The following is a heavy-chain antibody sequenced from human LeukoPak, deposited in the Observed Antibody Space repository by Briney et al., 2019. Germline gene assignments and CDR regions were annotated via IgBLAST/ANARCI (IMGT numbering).Heavy chain of an antibody. V-gene: IGHV5-51*01. D-gene: IGHD5-24*01. CDR1: GYSFTSYW. CDR3: ARHGNYKDYYYGMDV. CDR2: IYPGDSDT. Sequence: GESLKISCKGSGYSFTSYWIGWARQMPGKGLEWMGIIYPGDSDTRYSPSFQGQVTISADKSISTAYLQWSSLKASDTAMYYCARHGNYKDYYYGMDVWGQGTTVTVSS. J-gene: IGHJ6*02.